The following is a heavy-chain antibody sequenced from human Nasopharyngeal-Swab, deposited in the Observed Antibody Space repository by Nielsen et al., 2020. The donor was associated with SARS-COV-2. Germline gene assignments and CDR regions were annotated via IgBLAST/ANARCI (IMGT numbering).Heavy chain of an antibody. CDR3: ARDLGVYAILHYMDV. J-gene: IGHJ6*03. CDR1: GFTFSSYG. V-gene: IGHV3-33*01. Sequence: GGSLRISCAASGFTFSSYGMHWVRQAPGKGLEWVAVIWYDGSNKYYADSVKGRFTISRDNSKNTLYLQMNSLRAEDTAVYYCARDLGVYAILHYMDVWGKGTTVTVSS. CDR2: IWYDGSNK. D-gene: IGHD2-8*02.